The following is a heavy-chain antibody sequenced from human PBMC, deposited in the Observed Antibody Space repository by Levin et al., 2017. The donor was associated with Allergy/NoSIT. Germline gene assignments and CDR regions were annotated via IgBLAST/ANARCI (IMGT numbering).Heavy chain of an antibody. CDR1: GYTFTSYG. Sequence: GESLKISCKASGYTFTSYGISWVRQAPGQGLEWMGWISGYNGKTNYAQKLQDRVTMTTDTSTNTVYMELRSLRSDDTAVYYCARHLSVDRSMIVVVESQSPVGYWGQGTLVTVSS. V-gene: IGHV1-18*01. J-gene: IGHJ4*02. CDR2: ISGYNGKT. D-gene: IGHD3-22*01. CDR3: ARHLSVDRSMIVVVESQSPVGY.